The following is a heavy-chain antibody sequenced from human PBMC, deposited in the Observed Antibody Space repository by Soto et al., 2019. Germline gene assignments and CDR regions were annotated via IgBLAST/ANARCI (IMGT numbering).Heavy chain of an antibody. CDR3: ARESDYYDVVGDSQTKFDP. CDR2: IYPGDSDI. CDR1: GYAFTNYW. D-gene: IGHD3-22*01. V-gene: IGHV5-51*01. J-gene: IGHJ5*02. Sequence: PGESLEISCKGFGYAFTNYWIGWVRQMPGKGLEWMGIIYPGDSDIRYSPSFQGQVTMSVDKSISTAFLQWRSLKASDSAMYYCARESDYYDVVGDSQTKFDPWGQGTLVTVSS.